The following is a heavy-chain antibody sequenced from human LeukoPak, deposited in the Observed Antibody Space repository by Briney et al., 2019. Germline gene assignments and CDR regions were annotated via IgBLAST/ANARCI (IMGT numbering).Heavy chain of an antibody. J-gene: IGHJ3*02. CDR2: IYSGGST. CDR1: GFTVSSNY. D-gene: IGHD1-1*01. CDR3: ARSRGRRGTGAFDI. Sequence: PGGSLRLSCAASGFTVSSNYMSWVRQAPGKGLEWVSVIYSGGSTYYADSVKGRFTISRDNSKNTLYLQMNSLRAEDTAVYYCARSRGRRGTGAFDIWGQGTMVTVSS. V-gene: IGHV3-66*01.